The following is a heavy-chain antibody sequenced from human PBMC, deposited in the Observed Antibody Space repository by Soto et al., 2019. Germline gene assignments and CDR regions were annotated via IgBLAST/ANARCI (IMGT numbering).Heavy chain of an antibody. CDR1: GGSISSGGYY. J-gene: IGHJ4*02. D-gene: IGHD1-7*01. CDR3: AREAEKGITGTTSYFDY. CDR2: IYYSGST. Sequence: SETLSLTCTVSGGSISSGGYYWSWIRQPPGKGLEWIGYIYYSGSTYYNPSLKSRVTISVDTSKNQFSLKLSSVTAADTAVYYCAREAEKGITGTTSYFDYWGQGTLVTVSS. V-gene: IGHV4-30-4*01.